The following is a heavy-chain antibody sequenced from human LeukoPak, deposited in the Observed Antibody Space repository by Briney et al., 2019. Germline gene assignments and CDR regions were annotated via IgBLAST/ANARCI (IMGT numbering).Heavy chain of an antibody. J-gene: IGHJ4*02. V-gene: IGHV1-2*02. CDR1: GYSFTGYY. CDR3: ASLGESDPIVY. Sequence: GASVSVSCKASGYSFTGYYMHWVRHAPGPGLEWVGWIYPNCGGTNYAQKFQGRVTTTRVTSISTAYMELSRLRSDDTAVYYCASLGESDPIVYWGQGTLVTVSS. CDR2: IYPNCGGT. D-gene: IGHD1-26*01.